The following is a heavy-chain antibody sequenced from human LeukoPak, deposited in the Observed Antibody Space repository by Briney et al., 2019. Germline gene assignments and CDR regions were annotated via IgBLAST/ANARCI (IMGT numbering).Heavy chain of an antibody. J-gene: IGHJ1*01. CDR2: IYTSGST. CDR3: ARMNLGAEYFQY. CDR1: GGSISNYY. Sequence: SETLSLTCTVSGGSISNYYWSWIRQPAGKGLEWIGRIYTSGSTNYNPSLKSRVTMSVDTSKNQFSLTLSSVTAADTAVYYCARMNLGAEYFQYWGQGTLVTVSS. V-gene: IGHV4-4*07.